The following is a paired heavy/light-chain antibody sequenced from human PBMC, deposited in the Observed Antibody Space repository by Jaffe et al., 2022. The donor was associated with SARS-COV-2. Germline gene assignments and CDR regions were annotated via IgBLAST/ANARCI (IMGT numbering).Heavy chain of an antibody. CDR3: ARHGLAGSRSGSLY. CDR2: IYYIGDT. D-gene: IGHD3-22*01. Sequence: QLQLQESGPGLVKPSETLSLICTVSGGSISSKSYYWGWIRQPPGKGLEWIGNIYYIGDTSYNPSLKSRVTISVDTSKNQFSLKLRSVTAADTAVYYCARHGLAGSRSGSLYWGLGTLVTVSS. CDR1: GGSISSKSYY. J-gene: IGHJ4*02. V-gene: IGHV4-39*01.
Light chain of an antibody. CDR2: DVG. CDR1: SGDLGGYNY. J-gene: IGLJ1*01. Sequence: QSALTQPASVSGSPGQSITISCTGTSGDLGGYNYVSWYQQHPGKAPTLVIYDVGNRPSGVSNRFSASKSGNTASLIISGLQAEDEADYYCSSYTTTNTGDYVFGTGTQVTVL. V-gene: IGLV2-14*03. CDR3: SSYTTTNTGDYV.